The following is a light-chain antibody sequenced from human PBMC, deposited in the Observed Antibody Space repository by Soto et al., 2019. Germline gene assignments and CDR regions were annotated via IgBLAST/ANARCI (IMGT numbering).Light chain of an antibody. J-gene: IGKJ4*02. CDR2: DAS. CDR1: PSVSSY. CDR3: QQRCNWPLT. Sequence: EIVLTQSPATLSLSPGERATLSCRASPSVSSYLAWYQQKPGQAPRLLIYDASNRATGIPARFSGSGSGTDFTLTISSLEPEDFAVYYCQQRCNWPLTFGGGTKVEIK. V-gene: IGKV3-11*01.